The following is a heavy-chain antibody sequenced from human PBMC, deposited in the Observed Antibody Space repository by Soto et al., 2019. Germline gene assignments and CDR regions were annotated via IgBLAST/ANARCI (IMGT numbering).Heavy chain of an antibody. CDR3: TTVTIFGVVTEPTFYYYYGMDV. Sequence: GGSLRLSCAASGFTFSSYAMSWVRQAPGKGLEWVSAISGSGGSTYYADSVKGRFTISRDNSKNTLYLQMNSLRAEDTAVYYCTTVTIFGVVTEPTFYYYYGMDVWGQGTTVTVSS. J-gene: IGHJ6*02. D-gene: IGHD3-3*01. CDR1: GFTFSSYA. CDR2: ISGSGGST. V-gene: IGHV3-23*01.